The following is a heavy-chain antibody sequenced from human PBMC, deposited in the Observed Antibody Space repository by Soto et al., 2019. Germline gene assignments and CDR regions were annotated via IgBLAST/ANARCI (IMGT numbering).Heavy chain of an antibody. V-gene: IGHV1-46*01. D-gene: IGHD2-2*02. CDR1: GYTFTSYY. CDR2: INPGSGRT. J-gene: IGHJ4*02. CDR3: AREEGYCTGSTCYKEGWGY. Sequence: ASVKVSCKASGYTFTSYYIHWVRQAPGQGLEWMGIINPGSGRTTYAQNFQGRVTMTRDTSTSTVYMERSSLRSEDTAVYYCAREEGYCTGSTCYKEGWGYWGQGALVTVSS.